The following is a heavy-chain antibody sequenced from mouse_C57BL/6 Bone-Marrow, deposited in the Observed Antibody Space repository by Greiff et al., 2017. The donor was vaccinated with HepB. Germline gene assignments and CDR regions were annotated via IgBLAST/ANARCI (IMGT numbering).Heavy chain of an antibody. CDR2: INPNNGGT. CDR3: ARAPSGGGFAD. CDR1: GYTFTDYY. J-gene: IGHJ3*01. Sequence: EVQLQQSGPELVKPGASVKISCKASGYTFTDYYMNWVKQSHGKSLEWIGDINPNNGGTSYNQKFKGKATLTVDKSSSTAYMELRSLTSEDSAVYYCARAPSGGGFADWGQGTLVTVSA. V-gene: IGHV1-26*01.